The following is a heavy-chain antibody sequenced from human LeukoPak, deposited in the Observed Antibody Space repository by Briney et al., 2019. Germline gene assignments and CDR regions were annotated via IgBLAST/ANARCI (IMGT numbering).Heavy chain of an antibody. CDR2: IIPILGIA. V-gene: IGHV1-69*04. CDR3: ARRSDGSGSYYDYYYYGMDV. J-gene: IGHJ6*02. Sequence: ASVKVSCKASGGTFSSYAISWVRQAPGQGLEWMGRIIPILGIANYAQKFQGRVTITADESTSTAYMELSSLRSEDTAVYYCARRSDGSGSYYDYYYYGMDVWGQGTTVTVSS. D-gene: IGHD3-10*01. CDR1: GGTFSSYA.